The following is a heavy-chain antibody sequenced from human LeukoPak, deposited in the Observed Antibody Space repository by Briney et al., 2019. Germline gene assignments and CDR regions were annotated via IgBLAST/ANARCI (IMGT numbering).Heavy chain of an antibody. CDR2: INPNSGGT. J-gene: IGHJ5*02. CDR1: GYTFTSYY. D-gene: IGHD6-13*01. CDR3: ARDVLAAAGTGES. V-gene: IGHV1-2*02. Sequence: ASVKVSCKASGYTFTSYYMHWVRQAPGQGLEWMGWINPNSGGTNYAQKFQGRVTMTRDTSISTAYMELSRLRSDDTAVYYCARDVLAAAGTGESWGQGTLVTVSS.